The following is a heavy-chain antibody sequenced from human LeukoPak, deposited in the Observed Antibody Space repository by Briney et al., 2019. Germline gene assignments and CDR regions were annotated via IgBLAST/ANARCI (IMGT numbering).Heavy chain of an antibody. D-gene: IGHD3-22*01. Sequence: GTSVTVSCKAPGFTFTTSAMQWVRQARGQRLEWIGWIVVGSGNTNYAQKFQERVTITRDMSTSTAYMELSSLRSEDTAVYYCAAAYRYFYDRGGYFDYWGQGTLVTVSS. CDR3: AAAYRYFYDRGGYFDY. CDR1: GFTFTTSA. J-gene: IGHJ4*02. CDR2: IVVGSGNT. V-gene: IGHV1-58*02.